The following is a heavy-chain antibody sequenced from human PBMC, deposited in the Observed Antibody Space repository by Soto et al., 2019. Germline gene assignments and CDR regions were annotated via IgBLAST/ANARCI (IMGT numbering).Heavy chain of an antibody. D-gene: IGHD2-8*01. J-gene: IGHJ6*02. V-gene: IGHV1-18*01. CDR2: ISGYNGDT. CDR1: GYTFSRYG. CDR3: AKNGQPPYYYYGLDV. Sequence: QGQLVQSGGEVKKSGASVKVSCKASGYTFSRYGISWVRQAPGQGLEWMGWISGYNGDTNYAQKFQGRVIMTIDTSTTTAYMDLRSLTSDDTAVYYCAKNGQPPYYYYGLDVWGQGPTVTVSS.